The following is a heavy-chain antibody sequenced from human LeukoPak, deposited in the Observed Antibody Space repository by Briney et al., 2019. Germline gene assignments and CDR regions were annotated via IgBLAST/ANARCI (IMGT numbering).Heavy chain of an antibody. Sequence: SSETLSLTCAVYGGSFSGYYWSWIRQPPGKGLEWIGEINHSGSTNYNPSLKSRVTISVDTSKNQFSLKLSSVTAADTAVYYCARGPRVAVASGAFDIWGQGTMVTVSS. CDR3: ARGPRVAVASGAFDI. J-gene: IGHJ3*02. CDR1: GGSFSGYY. V-gene: IGHV4-34*01. D-gene: IGHD6-19*01. CDR2: INHSGST.